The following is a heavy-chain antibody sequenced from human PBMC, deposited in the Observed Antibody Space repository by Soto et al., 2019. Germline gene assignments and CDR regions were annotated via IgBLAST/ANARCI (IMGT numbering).Heavy chain of an antibody. V-gene: IGHV1-18*01. J-gene: IGHJ6*02. CDR2: ISAYNGNT. CDR3: ARDNGFVEPDV. CDR1: GYSFTSYG. Sequence: QVQLVQSGAEVKKPGASVKVSCKASGYSFTSYGISWVRQAPGQGLEWMGWISAYNGNTNYAQKPQGRVTMTTDSPTSTADMELRRLRSYDTAVYYCARDNGFVEPDVWGQWATFTVSS. D-gene: IGHD2-8*01.